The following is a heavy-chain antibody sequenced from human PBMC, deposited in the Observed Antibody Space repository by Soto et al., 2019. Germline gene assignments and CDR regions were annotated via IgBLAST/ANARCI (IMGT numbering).Heavy chain of an antibody. CDR2: XXGXGXXX. Sequence: SLRLSCAASGFTFSSYAMSWVLQAPGKGLEWVSAXXGXGXXXYXXXSVKGRFTISRDNSKNTLYLQMNSLRAEDTAVYYCAKFYRDPDGDYWGQGTLVTVSS. V-gene: IGHV3-23*01. CDR1: GFTFSSYA. CDR3: AKFYRDPDGDY. D-gene: IGHD4-17*01. J-gene: IGHJ4*02.